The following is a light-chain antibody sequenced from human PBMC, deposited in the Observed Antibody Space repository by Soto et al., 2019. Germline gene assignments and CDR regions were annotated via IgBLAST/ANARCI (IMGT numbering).Light chain of an antibody. Sequence: IVLTQSPGTLPLSPCDIATLSCRASQSFSSHFLAWYQQKPGQAPRLLIYQASNRATGIPAKFSGSGSGTDFTLTISSLGPEDFAVYYCQQCSDWPLTFGGGTKVDIK. V-gene: IGKV3-11*01. CDR2: QAS. CDR3: QQCSDWPLT. J-gene: IGKJ4*01. CDR1: QSFSSH.